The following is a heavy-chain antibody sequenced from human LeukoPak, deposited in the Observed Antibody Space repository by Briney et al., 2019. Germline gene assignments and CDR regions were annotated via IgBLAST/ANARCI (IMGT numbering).Heavy chain of an antibody. CDR3: ARVGSNSKTNDY. V-gene: IGHV1-69*13. Sequence: VASVKVSCKASGGTFSSYAISWVRQAPGQGLEWMGGIIPIFGTANYAQKFQGRVTITADESTSTAYMELSSLRSEDTAVYYCARVGSNSKTNDYWGQGTLVTVSS. CDR1: GGTFSSYA. CDR2: IIPIFGTA. D-gene: IGHD1-1*01. J-gene: IGHJ4*02.